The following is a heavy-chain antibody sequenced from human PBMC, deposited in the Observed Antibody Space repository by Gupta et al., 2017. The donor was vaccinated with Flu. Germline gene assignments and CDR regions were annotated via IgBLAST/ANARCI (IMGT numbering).Heavy chain of an antibody. CDR2: IYWDDDQ. J-gene: IGHJ4*02. CDR1: GFSLLSNGVG. D-gene: IGHD6-13*01. Sequence: QITLKESGPALVKPTQTLTLTCTFSGFSLLSNGVGVGWIRQPPGKALQWLALIYWDDDQRYSPSLKSRLTITKDTSENKVVLTMTDMDPVDTGTYYCVHSSSNWPYFDHWGQGALVTVSS. CDR3: VHSSSNWPYFDH. V-gene: IGHV2-5*02.